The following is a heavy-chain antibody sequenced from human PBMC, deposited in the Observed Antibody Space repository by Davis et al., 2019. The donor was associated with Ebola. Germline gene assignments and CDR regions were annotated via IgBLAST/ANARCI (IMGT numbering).Heavy chain of an antibody. CDR1: GFTFSSYG. CDR3: AKSMVITDSY. Sequence: GESLKISCAASGFTFSSYGMHWVRQAPGKGLEWVAFIRYDGSNKYYADSVKGRFTISRDNSKNTLYLQMNSLRAEDTAVYYCAKSMVITDSYWGQGTLVTVSS. J-gene: IGHJ4*02. V-gene: IGHV3-30*02. D-gene: IGHD3-22*01. CDR2: IRYDGSNK.